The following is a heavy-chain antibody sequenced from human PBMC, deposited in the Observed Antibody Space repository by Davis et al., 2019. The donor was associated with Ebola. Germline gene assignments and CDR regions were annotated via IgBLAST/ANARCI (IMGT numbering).Heavy chain of an antibody. J-gene: IGHJ4*02. CDR2: IYYSGTT. CDR3: ARHASGWLGEFDY. Sequence: PSETLSLTCTVSGGSISSYYWSWIRQPPGKGLEWIGYIYYSGTTNYNPSLKSRVTISVDTSKNQFSLKLSSVTAADTAVYYCARHASGWLGEFDYWGQGTLVTVSS. V-gene: IGHV4-59*08. D-gene: IGHD6-19*01. CDR1: GGSISSYY.